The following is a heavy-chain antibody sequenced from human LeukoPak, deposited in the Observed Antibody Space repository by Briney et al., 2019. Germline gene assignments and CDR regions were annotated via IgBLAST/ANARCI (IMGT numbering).Heavy chain of an antibody. D-gene: IGHD3-22*01. CDR2: IYYSGST. Sequence: SETLSLTCTVSGGSISSSSYYWGWIRQPPGKGLEWIGSIYYSGSTYYNPSLKSRVTISVDTSKNQFSLKLSSVTAADTAVYYCARRYYYDSSGYYDAFDIWGQGTMVTVSS. CDR1: GGSISSSSYY. V-gene: IGHV4-39*01. CDR3: ARRYYYDSSGYYDAFDI. J-gene: IGHJ3*02.